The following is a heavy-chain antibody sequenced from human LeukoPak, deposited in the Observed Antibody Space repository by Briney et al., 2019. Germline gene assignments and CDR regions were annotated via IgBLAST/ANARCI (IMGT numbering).Heavy chain of an antibody. D-gene: IGHD6-6*01. Sequence: SETLSLTCAVYGGSFSGYYWSWIRQPPGKGLEWIGEINHSGGTNYNPSLKSRVTISVDTSKNQFSLKLSSVTAADTAVYYCARVKRESSSKYFDYWGQGALVAVSS. CDR2: INHSGGT. CDR3: ARVKRESSSKYFDY. CDR1: GGSFSGYY. V-gene: IGHV4-34*01. J-gene: IGHJ4*02.